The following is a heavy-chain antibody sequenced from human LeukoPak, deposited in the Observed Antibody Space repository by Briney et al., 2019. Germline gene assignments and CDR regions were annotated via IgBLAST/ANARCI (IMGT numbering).Heavy chain of an antibody. Sequence: PGRSLRLSCAASGFTFSSNAMHWVRQAPGKGLEWVALISKDGSNKYYADSVKGRFTISRDNSKNTLYLKMNSLRAEDTAVYYCAKEGSNGDFDYWGQGTLVTVSS. CDR3: AKEGSNGDFDY. CDR2: ISKDGSNK. J-gene: IGHJ4*02. CDR1: GFTFSSNA. V-gene: IGHV3-30-3*01. D-gene: IGHD1-26*01.